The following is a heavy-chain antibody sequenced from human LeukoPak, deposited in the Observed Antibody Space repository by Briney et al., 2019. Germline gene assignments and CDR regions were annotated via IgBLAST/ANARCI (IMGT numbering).Heavy chain of an antibody. V-gene: IGHV3-30*18. CDR2: ISYDGSNN. CDR1: GFTFSSYG. J-gene: IGHJ4*02. Sequence: GRSLRLSCAASGFTFSSYGMHWVRQAPGKGLEWVAVISYDGSNNYYADSVKGRFTISRDNSKNTLYLQMNSLRAEDTAVYYCAKEWGHYDILTGYLNWGQGTLVTVSS. D-gene: IGHD3-9*01. CDR3: AKEWGHYDILTGYLN.